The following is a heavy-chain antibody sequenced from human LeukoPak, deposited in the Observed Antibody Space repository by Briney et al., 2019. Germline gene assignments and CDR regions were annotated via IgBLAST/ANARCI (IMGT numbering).Heavy chain of an antibody. J-gene: IGHJ4*02. D-gene: IGHD2-21*02. CDR1: GFTFSSYA. CDR2: ISGSGGST. Sequence: PGGSLRLSCAASGFTFSSYAMSWVRQAPGKGLEWVSAISGSGGSTYYADSVKGRFTISRDNSKNTLYLQMNSLRAEDTAVYYCAKAKGLAYCGGDCYSYSDYWGQGTLVTVSS. CDR3: AKAKGLAYCGGDCYSYSDY. V-gene: IGHV3-23*01.